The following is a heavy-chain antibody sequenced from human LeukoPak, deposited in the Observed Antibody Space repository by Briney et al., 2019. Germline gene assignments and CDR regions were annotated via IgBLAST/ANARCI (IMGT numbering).Heavy chain of an antibody. D-gene: IGHD3-22*01. V-gene: IGHV3-53*01. CDR1: GFTVSSNY. J-gene: IGHJ4*02. Sequence: PGGSLRLSCAASGFTVSSNYMSWVRQAPGKGLERVSVIYSGGSTYYADSVKGRFTISRDNSKNTLYLQMNSLRVEDTAVYYCARYDSSGYYYYFDYWGQGTLVTVSS. CDR3: ARYDSSGYYYYFDY. CDR2: IYSGGST.